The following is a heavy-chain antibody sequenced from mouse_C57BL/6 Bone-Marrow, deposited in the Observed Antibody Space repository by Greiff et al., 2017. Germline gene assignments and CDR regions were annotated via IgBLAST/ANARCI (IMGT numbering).Heavy chain of an antibody. V-gene: IGHV1-55*01. CDR2: IYPGSGST. J-gene: IGHJ2*01. CDR3: ARGITTVVAHFDY. D-gene: IGHD1-1*01. Sequence: VQLQQPGAELVKPGASVKMSCKASGYTFTSYWITWVKQRPGQGLEWIGEIYPGSGSTNYNEKFKSKATLTVDTSSSTAYMQLSSLTSEDSAVYYCARGITTVVAHFDYWGQGTTLTVSS. CDR1: GYTFTSYW.